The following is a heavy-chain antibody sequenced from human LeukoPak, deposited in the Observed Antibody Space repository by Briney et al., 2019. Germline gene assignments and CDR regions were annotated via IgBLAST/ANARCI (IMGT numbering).Heavy chain of an antibody. V-gene: IGHV3-23*01. CDR3: AKDRHWSGSKTIDY. CDR1: EFIFSGYA. Sequence: QPGGSLRLSCAASEFIFSGYAMTWVRQAPGKGLEWVSAISGSGDNTYYADSVKGRFTISRDNSKNTPYLQMNSLRAEGTAVYYCAKDRHWSGSKTIDYWGQGTLVTVSS. CDR2: ISGSGDNT. D-gene: IGHD3-3*01. J-gene: IGHJ4*02.